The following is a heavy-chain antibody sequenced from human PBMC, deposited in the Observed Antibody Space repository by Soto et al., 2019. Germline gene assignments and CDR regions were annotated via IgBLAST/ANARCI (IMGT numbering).Heavy chain of an antibody. J-gene: IGHJ5*02. CDR1: GFTFSSYG. Sequence: GGSLRLSCAASGFTFSSYGMHWVRQAPGKGLEWVAVISYDGSNKYYADSVKGRFTISRDNSKNTLYLQMNSLRAEDTAVYYCAKDPIAWTRHLRNWFDPWGQGTLVTVSS. CDR2: ISYDGSNK. CDR3: AKDPIAWTRHLRNWFDP. V-gene: IGHV3-30*18. D-gene: IGHD5-12*01.